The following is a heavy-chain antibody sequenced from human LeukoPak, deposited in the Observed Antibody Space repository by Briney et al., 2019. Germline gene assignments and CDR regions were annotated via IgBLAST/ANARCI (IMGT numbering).Heavy chain of an antibody. CDR2: IIPIFGTA. Sequence: SVKVSCKASGGTFSSYAISWVRQAPGQGLEWMGGIIPIFGTANYAQKFQGRVTITADESTSKAYMELSSLRSEDTAVYYCARYSDTAMEDYYYYGMDVWGQGTTVTVSS. J-gene: IGHJ6*02. CDR1: GGTFSSYA. D-gene: IGHD5-18*01. CDR3: ARYSDTAMEDYYYYGMDV. V-gene: IGHV1-69*13.